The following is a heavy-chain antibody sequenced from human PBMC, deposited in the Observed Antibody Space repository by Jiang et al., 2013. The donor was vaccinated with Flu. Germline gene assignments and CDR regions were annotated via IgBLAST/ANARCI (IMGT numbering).Heavy chain of an antibody. CDR1: GGSISSYY. Sequence: GPGLVKPSETLSLTCTVSGGSISSYYWSWIRQPPGKGLEWIGYIYYSGSTNYNPSLKSRVTISVDTSKNQFSLKLSSVTAADTAVYYCARQGSIAVAGTLYFDYWAREPWSPSPQ. D-gene: IGHD6-19*01. CDR3: ARQGSIAVAGTLYFDY. CDR2: IYYSGST. J-gene: IGHJ4*02. V-gene: IGHV4-59*08.